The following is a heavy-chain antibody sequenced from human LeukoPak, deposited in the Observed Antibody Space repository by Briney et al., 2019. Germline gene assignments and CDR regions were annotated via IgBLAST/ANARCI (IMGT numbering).Heavy chain of an antibody. D-gene: IGHD6-19*01. CDR2: INHSGST. J-gene: IGHJ4*02. V-gene: IGHV4-34*01. CDR1: GGSFSGYY. CDR3: ARDQGRWLVRTFDY. Sequence: SETLSLTCAVYGGSFSGYYWSWIRQPPGKGLEWIGEINHSGSTNYNPSLKSRVTISVDTSKNQFSLKLSSVTAAVTAVYYCARDQGRWLVRTFDYWGQGTLVTVSS.